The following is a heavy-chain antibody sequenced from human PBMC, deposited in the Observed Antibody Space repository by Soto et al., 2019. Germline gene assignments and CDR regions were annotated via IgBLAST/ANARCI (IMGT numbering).Heavy chain of an antibody. V-gene: IGHV3-7*01. J-gene: IGHJ3*02. CDR1: GFTFSSYW. D-gene: IGHD3-10*01. CDR3: ARDQEYHYGSGRADAFDI. CDR2: IKQDGSEK. Sequence: GGSLRLSCAASGFTFSSYWMSWVRQAPGKGLEWVANIKQDGSEKYYVDSVKGRFTISRDNAKNSLYLQMNSLRAEDTAVYYCARDQEYHYGSGRADAFDIWGQGTMVTVSS.